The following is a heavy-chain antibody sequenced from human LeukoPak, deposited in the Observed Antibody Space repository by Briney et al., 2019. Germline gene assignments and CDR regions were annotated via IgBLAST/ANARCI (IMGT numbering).Heavy chain of an antibody. CDR3: ARTQLLRGGDAFDI. Sequence: GESLKISCKGSGYSFTSYWIGGVRPMPGKGLGWMGIIYPGDSDTRYSPSFQGQVTISADKSISTAYLQWSSLKASDTAMYYCARTQLLRGGDAFDIWGQGTMVTVSS. CDR1: GYSFTSYW. J-gene: IGHJ3*02. CDR2: IYPGDSDT. V-gene: IGHV5-51*01. D-gene: IGHD2-15*01.